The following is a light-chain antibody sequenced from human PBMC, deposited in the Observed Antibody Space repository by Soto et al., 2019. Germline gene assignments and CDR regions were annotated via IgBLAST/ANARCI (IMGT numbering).Light chain of an antibody. V-gene: IGKV3-20*01. CDR2: GAY. J-gene: IGKJ1*01. Sequence: EIVLTQSPGTLSLSPGERATLSCRASQSVNSNYLAWFQQKPGQDPRLLIYGAYSRATSIPDRFSGSGSETVFILTISRLEPEDFAVYYCQQYGSSPWTFAQGTKVEIK. CDR1: QSVNSNY. CDR3: QQYGSSPWT.